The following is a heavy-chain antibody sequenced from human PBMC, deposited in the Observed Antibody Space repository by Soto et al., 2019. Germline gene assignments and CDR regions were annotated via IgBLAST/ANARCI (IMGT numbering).Heavy chain of an antibody. CDR3: AKTIVAASGYYFDH. CDR1: GFSFDDSY. V-gene: IGHV3-11*06. CDR2: ISGGSSYT. J-gene: IGHJ4*02. D-gene: IGHD2-21*01. Sequence: QVQLVESGGGLVKPGGSLRLACAASGFSFDDSYMSWIRQAPGKGLEWLSYISGGSSYTNYADSVKGRFTISRDNAKRSLYLEMNSLRADDTAVYYCAKTIVAASGYYFDHWGQGNLLTVSS.